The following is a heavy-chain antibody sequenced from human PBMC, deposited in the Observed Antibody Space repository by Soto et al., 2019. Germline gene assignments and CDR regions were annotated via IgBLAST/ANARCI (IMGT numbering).Heavy chain of an antibody. J-gene: IGHJ4*02. CDR1: GGSISSSSYY. CDR3: ARRPSDGYNYGFDY. CDR2: IYYSGST. Sequence: TSETLSLTCTVSGGSISSSSYYWGWIRQPPGKGLEWIGSIYYSGSTYYNPSLKSRVTISVDTSKNQFSLKLSSVTAADTAVYYCARRPSDGYNYGFDYWGQGTLVTVSS. D-gene: IGHD5-12*01. V-gene: IGHV4-39*01.